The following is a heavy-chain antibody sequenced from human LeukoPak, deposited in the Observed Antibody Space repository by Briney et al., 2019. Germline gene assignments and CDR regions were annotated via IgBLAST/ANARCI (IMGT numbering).Heavy chain of an antibody. V-gene: IGHV3-23*01. Sequence: GGSLRLSCAASGFTFSSYWMSWVRQAPGKGLEWVSAISGSGGSTYYADSVKGRFTISRDNSKNTLYLQMNSLRAEDTAVYYCAKDSRGNDAFDIWGQGTMVTVSS. D-gene: IGHD4-23*01. CDR3: AKDSRGNDAFDI. CDR2: ISGSGGST. J-gene: IGHJ3*02. CDR1: GFTFSSYW.